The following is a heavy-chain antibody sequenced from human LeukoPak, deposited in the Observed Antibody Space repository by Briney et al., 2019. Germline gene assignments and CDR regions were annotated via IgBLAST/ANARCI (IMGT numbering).Heavy chain of an antibody. J-gene: IGHJ4*02. D-gene: IGHD3-9*01. CDR3: ARTARSYDILTGYSPHYYFDY. V-gene: IGHV1-46*01. CDR2: INPSGGST. Sequence: ASVKVSCTASGYTFTSYYMHWVRQAPGQGLEWMGIINPSGGSTSYAQKFQGRVTMTRDTSTSTVYMELSSLRSEDTAVYYCARTARSYDILTGYSPHYYFDYWGQGTLVTVSS. CDR1: GYTFTSYY.